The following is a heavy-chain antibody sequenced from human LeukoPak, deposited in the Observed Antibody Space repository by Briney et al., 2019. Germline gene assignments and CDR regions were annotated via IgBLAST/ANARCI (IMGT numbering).Heavy chain of an antibody. CDR1: GYTFTSYA. D-gene: IGHD3-10*01. CDR2: INPYNGYT. V-gene: IGHV1-18*01. J-gene: IGHJ3*02. CDR3: AREYGVSIPFDI. Sequence: ASVKVSCKASGYTFTSYAMNWVRQAPGQGLEWMGWINPYNGYTDYAQKLQGRVTMTTDTSTSTAYMELRSLRSDDTAVYYCAREYGVSIPFDIRGQGTMVTVSS.